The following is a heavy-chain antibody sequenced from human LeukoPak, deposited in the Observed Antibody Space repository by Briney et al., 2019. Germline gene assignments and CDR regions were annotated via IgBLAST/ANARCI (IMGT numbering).Heavy chain of an antibody. CDR3: ARGRRNLYFDY. Sequence: PSETLSLTCTVSGGSISSYYWSWLRQPPGKGLEWIGYIYYSGSPNCNPSLKSRVTISVDTTKNQFSLKLSSVTAADTAVYYCARGRRNLYFDYWGQGTLVTVSS. J-gene: IGHJ4*02. CDR1: GGSISSYY. CDR2: IYYSGSP. V-gene: IGHV4-59*01.